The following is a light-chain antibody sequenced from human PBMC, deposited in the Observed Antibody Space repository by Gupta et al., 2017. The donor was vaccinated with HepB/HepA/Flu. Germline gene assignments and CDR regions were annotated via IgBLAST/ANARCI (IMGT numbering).Light chain of an antibody. CDR1: QSVSSY. CDR3: QQRSNGNPMCN. V-gene: IGKV3-11*01. Sequence: EIVLTQSPATLSLSPGERATLSCRASQSVSSYLDWYQQKPGQAPRLLIYDASNRAKGSPDRCSGSGAGTDGNITIISREPEDFEGYYCQQRSNGNPMCNFGQGTXMEIK. CDR2: DAS. J-gene: IGKJ2*04.